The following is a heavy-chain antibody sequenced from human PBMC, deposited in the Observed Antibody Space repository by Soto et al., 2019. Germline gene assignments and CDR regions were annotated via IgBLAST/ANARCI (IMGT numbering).Heavy chain of an antibody. CDR3: ARESEDLTSNFDY. V-gene: IGHV3-21*06. CDR2: ISSTTNNI. Sequence: EVQLVESGGGRAKPGGPLGLPCGASGFTLTRISMNWSRRVQGKGLEWVPSISSTTNNIYYGDSMKGRFTISRDNAKNSLYLEMNSLRAEDTAVYYCARESEDLTSNFDYWGQGTLVTVSS. J-gene: IGHJ4*02. CDR1: GFTLTRIS.